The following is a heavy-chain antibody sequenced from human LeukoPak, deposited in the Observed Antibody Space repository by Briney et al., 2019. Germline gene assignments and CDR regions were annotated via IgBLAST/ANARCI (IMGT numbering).Heavy chain of an antibody. CDR3: ARDSGYGSSDY. J-gene: IGHJ4*02. Sequence: SQTLSLTCTASGDSISSGDHYWSWIRQHPGKGLEWIGYIYYSGSTYYNPSLKSRVTISVDTSKNQFSLKLSSVTAADTAVYYCARDSGYGSSDYWGQGTLVTVST. CDR2: IYYSGST. D-gene: IGHD3-10*01. V-gene: IGHV4-31*03. CDR1: GDSISSGDHY.